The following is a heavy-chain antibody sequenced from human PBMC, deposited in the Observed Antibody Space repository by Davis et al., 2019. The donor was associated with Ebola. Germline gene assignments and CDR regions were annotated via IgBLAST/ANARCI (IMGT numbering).Heavy chain of an antibody. J-gene: IGHJ4*02. V-gene: IGHV3-11*04. Sequence: GGSLRLSCAASGFTFSDYYMSWIRQAPGKGLEWVSYISSSGSTIYYADSVKGRFTISRDNAKNSLYLQMNSLRAEDTAVYYCAREGYYYDSSGYYPIFDYWGQGTLVTVSS. CDR1: GFTFSDYY. CDR3: AREGYYYDSSGYYPIFDY. D-gene: IGHD3-22*01. CDR2: ISSSGSTI.